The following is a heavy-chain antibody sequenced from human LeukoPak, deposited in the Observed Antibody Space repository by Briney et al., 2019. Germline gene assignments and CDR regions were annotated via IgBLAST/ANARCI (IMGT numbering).Heavy chain of an antibody. Sequence: SVKVSCKASGGTFSSYAISWVRQAPGQGLEWMGRIIPILGIANYAQKFQGRVTMTRNTSISTAYMELSSLRSEDTAVYYCARAVEIAVARWWFDPWGQGTLVTVSS. J-gene: IGHJ5*02. CDR3: ARAVEIAVARWWFDP. V-gene: IGHV1-69*04. D-gene: IGHD6-19*01. CDR1: GGTFSSYA. CDR2: IIPILGIA.